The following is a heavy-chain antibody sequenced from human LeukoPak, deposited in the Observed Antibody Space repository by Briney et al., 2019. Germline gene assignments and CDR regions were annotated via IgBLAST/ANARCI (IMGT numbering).Heavy chain of an antibody. Sequence: SETLSLTCTVSGGSISSYYWGWIRQPPGKGLEWIGSIYYSGSTYYNPSLKSRVTISVDTSKNQFSLKLSSVTAADTAVYYCARGWFGELLSAYWGQGTLVTVSS. J-gene: IGHJ4*02. CDR1: GGSISSYY. CDR3: ARGWFGELLSAY. CDR2: IYYSGST. D-gene: IGHD3-10*01. V-gene: IGHV4-39*07.